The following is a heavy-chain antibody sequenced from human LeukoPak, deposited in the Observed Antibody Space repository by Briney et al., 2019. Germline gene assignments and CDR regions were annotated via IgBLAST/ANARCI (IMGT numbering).Heavy chain of an antibody. CDR2: INHSGST. V-gene: IGHV4-34*01. CDR1: GGSFSGYY. CDR3: ARTTVTTTTDWYFDL. Sequence: SETLSLTCAVYGGSFSGYYWSWIRQPPGKGLEWIGEINHSGSTNYSPSLKSQVTISVDTSKNQFSLKLGSVTAADTAVYYCARTTVTTTTDWYFDLWGRGTLVTVSS. D-gene: IGHD4-17*01. J-gene: IGHJ2*01.